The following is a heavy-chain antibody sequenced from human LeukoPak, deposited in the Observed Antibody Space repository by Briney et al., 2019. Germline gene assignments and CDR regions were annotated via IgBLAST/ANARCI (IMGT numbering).Heavy chain of an antibody. J-gene: IGHJ4*02. Sequence: ASVKVSCKASGYTFTSYYMHWVRQAPGQGLEWMGWISAYNGNTNYAQKLQGRVTMTTDTSTSTAYMELRSLRSDDTAVYYCAREISGYCSGGSCQRGYFDYWGQGTLVTVSS. V-gene: IGHV1-18*04. CDR2: ISAYNGNT. D-gene: IGHD2-15*01. CDR3: AREISGYCSGGSCQRGYFDY. CDR1: GYTFTSYY.